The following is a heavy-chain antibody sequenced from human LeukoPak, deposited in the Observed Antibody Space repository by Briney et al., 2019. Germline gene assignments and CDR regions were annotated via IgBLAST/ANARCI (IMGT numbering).Heavy chain of an antibody. Sequence: GESLKISCKGSGYSFTSYWISWVRQLPGKGLEWMGRIDPSDSYTNYSPSFQGHVTISADKSISTAYLQWSSLKASDTAMYYCARPSSGWYVLDYWGQGTLVTVSS. D-gene: IGHD6-19*01. CDR1: GYSFTSYW. CDR3: ARPSSGWYVLDY. V-gene: IGHV5-10-1*01. J-gene: IGHJ4*02. CDR2: IDPSDSYT.